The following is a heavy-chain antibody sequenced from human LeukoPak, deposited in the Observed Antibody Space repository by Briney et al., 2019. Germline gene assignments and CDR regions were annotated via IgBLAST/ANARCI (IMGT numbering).Heavy chain of an antibody. D-gene: IGHD6-13*01. V-gene: IGHV4-59*08. CDR1: RGSIGNFY. CDR2: VYYSGSA. J-gene: IGHJ6*02. Sequence: SETLSLTCTISRGSIGNFYLSWIRQAPGKGLEWIGYVYYSGSANYNPSLKSRVTISVDTSQNQFSLRLTSLTAADTAIYYCARHEAAAAGGFGRSLVRYGMDVWGQGTTVAVSS. CDR3: ARHEAAAAGGFGRSLVRYGMDV.